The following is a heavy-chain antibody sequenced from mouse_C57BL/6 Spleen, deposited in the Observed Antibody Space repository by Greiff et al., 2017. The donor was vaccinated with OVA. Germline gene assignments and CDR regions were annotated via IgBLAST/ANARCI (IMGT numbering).Heavy chain of an antibody. D-gene: IGHD2-1*01. CDR3: TRFYYGNSYFDY. J-gene: IGHJ2*01. V-gene: IGHV1-5*01. CDR1: GYTFTSCW. CDR2: IYPGNSDT. Sequence: VQLQQSGTVLARPGASVKMSCKTSGYTFTSCWMHWVKQRPGQGLEWIGAIYPGNSDTSYNQKFKGKAKLTAVTSASTAYMELSSLTNEDSAVYYCTRFYYGNSYFDYWGQGTTLTVSS.